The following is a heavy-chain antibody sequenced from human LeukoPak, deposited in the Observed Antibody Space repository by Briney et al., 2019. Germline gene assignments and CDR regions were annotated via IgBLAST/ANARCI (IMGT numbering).Heavy chain of an antibody. CDR2: ISSSSSYI. CDR3: AREGYDSSGYLNY. D-gene: IGHD3-22*01. Sequence: GGSLRLSCAASGFTFSSYSMNRVRQAPGKGLEWVSSISSSSSYIYYADSVKGRFTISRDNAKNSLYLQMNSLRAEDTAVYYCAREGYDSSGYLNYWGQGTLVTVSS. CDR1: GFTFSSYS. V-gene: IGHV3-21*01. J-gene: IGHJ4*02.